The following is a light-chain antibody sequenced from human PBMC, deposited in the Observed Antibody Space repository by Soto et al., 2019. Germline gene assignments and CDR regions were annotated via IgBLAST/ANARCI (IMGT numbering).Light chain of an antibody. CDR2: GAS. CDR1: ESVNSAY. J-gene: IGKJ1*01. V-gene: IGKV3-20*01. Sequence: EIVLTQSPGTLSLSPGERATLSCRASESVNSAYLALYQHKPGQAPRLLIYGASSRATGVSDRFSGSGSGTNFTLTISRLEPADFAVYYCQQYGYSPWTFGQGTKVDIK. CDR3: QQYGYSPWT.